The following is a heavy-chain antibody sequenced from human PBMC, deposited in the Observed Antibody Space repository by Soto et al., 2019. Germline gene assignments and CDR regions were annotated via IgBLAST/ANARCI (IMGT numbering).Heavy chain of an antibody. Sequence: SETLSLTCSVSGDSISTTSYYWGWIRQPPGKGLEWIGNIYYSGSINYNPSLKSQVTISFDTSKNQFSLKLSSVTAADTAVYYFARQGRWVYGGKSAYAMDVWGQGIAVTVSS. CDR2: IYYSGSI. V-gene: IGHV4-39*01. J-gene: IGHJ6*02. D-gene: IGHD2-8*01. CDR1: GDSISTTSYY. CDR3: ARQGRWVYGGKSAYAMDV.